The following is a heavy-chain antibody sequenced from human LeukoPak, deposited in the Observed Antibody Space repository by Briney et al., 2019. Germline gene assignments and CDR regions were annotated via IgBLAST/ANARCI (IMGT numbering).Heavy chain of an antibody. CDR2: IKQDGSEK. CDR1: GFTFSSYW. CDR3: ARDRGFGYSDTGSFDY. V-gene: IGHV3-7*01. J-gene: IGHJ4*02. Sequence: QPGGSLRLSCAASGFTFSSYWMSWVRQAPGKGLEWVANIKQDGSEKYYVDSVKGRFTISRDNTENSLYLQMNSLRAEDTAVYYCARDRGFGYSDTGSFDYWGQGTLVTVSS. D-gene: IGHD6-13*01.